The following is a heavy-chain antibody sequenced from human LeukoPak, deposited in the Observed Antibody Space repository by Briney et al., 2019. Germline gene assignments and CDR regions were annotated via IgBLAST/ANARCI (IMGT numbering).Heavy chain of an antibody. V-gene: IGHV1-8*03. D-gene: IGHD2-2*01. CDR3: ARGRCVGSTSCYYFDY. Sequence: GASVKVSCKASGYTFTNYNINWVRQATGQGLEWMGWMNPNIGNTGYAQKFQGRVTITRNTSISTAYMELSSLRSEDTAVYYCARGRCVGSTSCYYFDYWGQGTLVIVSS. J-gene: IGHJ4*02. CDR1: GYTFTNYN. CDR2: MNPNIGNT.